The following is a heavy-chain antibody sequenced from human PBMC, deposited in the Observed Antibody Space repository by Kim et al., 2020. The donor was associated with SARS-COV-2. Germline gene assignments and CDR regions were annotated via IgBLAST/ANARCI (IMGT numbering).Heavy chain of an antibody. J-gene: IGHJ4*02. V-gene: IGHV3-9*01. CDR3: AKGGRYFDWLPQVA. Sequence: GGSLRLSCAASGFTFGDYAMHWVRQAPGKGLEWVSGISWNSGSIGYADSVKGRFTISRDNAKNSLYLQMNSLRAEDTALYYCAKGGRYFDWLPQVAWCQGTLVTVSS. CDR1: GFTFGDYA. CDR2: ISWNSGSI. D-gene: IGHD3-9*01.